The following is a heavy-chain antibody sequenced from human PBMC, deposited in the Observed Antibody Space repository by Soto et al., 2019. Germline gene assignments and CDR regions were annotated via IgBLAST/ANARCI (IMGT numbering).Heavy chain of an antibody. J-gene: IGHJ4*02. CDR1: GGSFSGYY. CDR3: ARTIRAYYDSSGYVYYFHY. D-gene: IGHD3-22*01. CDR2: INHSGST. V-gene: IGHV4-34*01. Sequence: SETLSLTCAVYGGSFSGYYWSWIRQPPGKGLEWIGEINHSGSTNYNPSLKSRVTISVDTSKNQFSLKLSSVTAADTAVYYCARTIRAYYDSSGYVYYFHYCGQGTLVTFYS.